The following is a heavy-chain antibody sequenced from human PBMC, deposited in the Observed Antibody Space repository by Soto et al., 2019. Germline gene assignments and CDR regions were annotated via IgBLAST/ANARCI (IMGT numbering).Heavy chain of an antibody. D-gene: IGHD6-19*01. CDR1: GGSINSSSYF. CDR2: IYYSGST. CDR3: ARHYSSGSRNWFDP. Sequence: SETLSLTCSVSGGSINSSSYFWGWVRQPPGKGLEWIGSIYYSGSTYYNPSLRSRVTISVDTSKNQFSLKLSSVTAADTAVFYCARHYSSGSRNWFDPWGQGTLITVSS. V-gene: IGHV4-39*01. J-gene: IGHJ5*02.